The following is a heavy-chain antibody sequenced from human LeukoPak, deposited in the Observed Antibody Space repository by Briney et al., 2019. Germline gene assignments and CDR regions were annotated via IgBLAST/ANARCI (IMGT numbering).Heavy chain of an antibody. J-gene: IGHJ4*02. Sequence: SETQSLTCAVYGGSFSGYYWSWIRQPPGKGLEWIGEINHSGSTNYNPSLKSRVTISVDTSKNQFSLKLSSVTAADTAVYYCARLSIVGATTGNPIDYWGQGTLVTVSS. CDR3: ARLSIVGATTGNPIDY. V-gene: IGHV4-34*01. D-gene: IGHD1-26*01. CDR2: INHSGST. CDR1: GGSFSGYY.